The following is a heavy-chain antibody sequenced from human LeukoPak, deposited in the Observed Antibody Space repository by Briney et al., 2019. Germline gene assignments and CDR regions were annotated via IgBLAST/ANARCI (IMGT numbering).Heavy chain of an antibody. CDR1: GFTFDDYA. CDR3: AKASVDSSGHYHGFDY. Sequence: PGRSLRLSCAASGFTFDDYAMHWVRQAPGKGLEWVSGISWNSGSIGYADSVKGRFTISRDNAKNSLYLQMNSLRAEDMALYYCAKASVDSSGHYHGFDYWGQGTLVTVSS. V-gene: IGHV3-9*03. J-gene: IGHJ4*02. D-gene: IGHD3-22*01. CDR2: ISWNSGSI.